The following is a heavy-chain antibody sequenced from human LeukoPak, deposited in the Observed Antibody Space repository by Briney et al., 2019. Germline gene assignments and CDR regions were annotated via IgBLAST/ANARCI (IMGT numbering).Heavy chain of an antibody. J-gene: IGHJ4*02. D-gene: IGHD3-16*01. CDR1: GFTFSTYW. CDR2: IKQDGSQT. Sequence: PGGSLRLSCEASGFTFSTYWMSWVRQAPEKGLEWVANIKQDGSQTYHADSVKGRFTISRDNAENSLYLQMNSLRVEDTAVYYCAKIPQVATYTVPNFDFWGQGTLVTVSS. V-gene: IGHV3-7*01. CDR3: AKIPQVATYTVPNFDF.